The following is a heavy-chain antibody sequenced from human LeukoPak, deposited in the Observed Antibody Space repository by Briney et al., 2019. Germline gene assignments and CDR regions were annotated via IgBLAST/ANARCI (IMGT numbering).Heavy chain of an antibody. J-gene: IGHJ3*02. CDR3: ARYFDRYDAFDI. Sequence: PGGSLRLSCAASGVTFSSYSLNWIRQAPGKGLEWVSSISSSSSYIYYADSVKGRFTISRDNAKNSLYLQMNSLRAEDTAVYYCARYFDRYDAFDIWGQGTMVTVSS. CDR1: GVTFSSYS. D-gene: IGHD3-9*01. V-gene: IGHV3-21*01. CDR2: ISSSSSYI.